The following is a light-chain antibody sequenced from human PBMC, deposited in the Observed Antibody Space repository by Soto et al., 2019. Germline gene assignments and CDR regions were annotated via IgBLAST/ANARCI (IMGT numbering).Light chain of an antibody. CDR2: DDR. V-gene: IGLV3-21*02. J-gene: IGLJ2*01. CDR3: QVWDGDTDHVV. CDR1: NIESKS. Sequence: SYELSQAASVLVAPGQTAKISCGGNNIESKSVHWYQQRPGQAPVLVVYDDRVRPSGIPERFSGSNSGSTATLTISRLEAGDEAVYYCQVWDGDTDHVVFGGGNKLTVL.